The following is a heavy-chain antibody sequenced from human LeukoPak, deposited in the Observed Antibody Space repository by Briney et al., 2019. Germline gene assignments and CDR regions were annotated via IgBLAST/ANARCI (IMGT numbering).Heavy chain of an antibody. CDR1: GYTFTSYY. D-gene: IGHD6-13*01. CDR2: INPSGGST. J-gene: IGHJ1*01. CDR3: ARENQLIAAAGHEYFRH. Sequence: ASVKVSCKASGYTFTSYYIHWVRQAPGQGLECMGIINPSGGSTSYAQKFQGRVTMTRDTSTSTVYMELSSLRSEDTAVYYCARENQLIAAAGHEYFRHWGQGTLVTVSS. V-gene: IGHV1-46*01.